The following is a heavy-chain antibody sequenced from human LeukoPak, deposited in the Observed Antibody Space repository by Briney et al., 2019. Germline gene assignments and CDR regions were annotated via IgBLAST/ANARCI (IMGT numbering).Heavy chain of an antibody. Sequence: PSETLPLTCSVSGGSISSYSWSWIRQPPGKRLEWIGYVYYSGTTNYNPSLRSRVTISVDTSKNQFSLKLSSVTAADTAVYYCARGGGGIDYYYYYYMDVWGKGTTVTVSS. V-gene: IGHV4-59*01. J-gene: IGHJ6*03. CDR1: GGSISSYS. CDR2: VYYSGTT. D-gene: IGHD3-10*01. CDR3: ARGGGGIDYYYYYYMDV.